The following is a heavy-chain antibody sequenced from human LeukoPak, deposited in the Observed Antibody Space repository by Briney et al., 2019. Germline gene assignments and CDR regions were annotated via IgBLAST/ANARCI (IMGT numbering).Heavy chain of an antibody. J-gene: IGHJ6*02. V-gene: IGHV3-21*01. CDR1: GFTFNTYN. D-gene: IGHD3-10*01. CDR3: ARDSGSYYYYGMDV. Sequence: PGGSLRLSCAASGFTFNTYNMNWVRQAPGKGLEWVSSISGSSTYIYYADSVKGRFTISRDNAKNSLYLQVNSLTAEDTAVYYCARDSGSYYYYGMDVWGQGTTVTVSS. CDR2: ISGSSTYI.